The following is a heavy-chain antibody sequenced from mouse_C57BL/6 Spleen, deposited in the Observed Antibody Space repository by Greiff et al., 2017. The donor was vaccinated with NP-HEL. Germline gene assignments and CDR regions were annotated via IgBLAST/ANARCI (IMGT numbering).Heavy chain of an antibody. CDR2: IDPEDGET. J-gene: IGHJ1*03. CDR1: GFNIKDYY. V-gene: IGHV14-2*01. CDR3: ARAYYSNSYWYVDV. Sequence: VQLQQSGAELVKPGASVKLSCTASGFNIKDYYMHWVKQRTEQGLEWIGRIDPEDGETKYAPKFQGKATITAATSSNTAYLPLSSLAAEDTDVYYRARAYYSNSYWYVDVWGTGTTVTVAS. D-gene: IGHD2-5*01.